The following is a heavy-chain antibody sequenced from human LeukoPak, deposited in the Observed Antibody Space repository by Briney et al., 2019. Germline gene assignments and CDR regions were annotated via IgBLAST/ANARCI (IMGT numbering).Heavy chain of an antibody. CDR2: ISGSGGST. V-gene: IGHV3-23*01. D-gene: IGHD3-10*01. CDR1: GFTFSSYG. Sequence: PGGSLRLSCAASGFTFSSYGMSWVRQAPGKGLEGVSTISGSGGSTFYADSVRGRFTISRDNSQNTVYLQVNSLRADDTAVYYCAKGTFYYASGSDPGAFDIWGQGTLVTVAS. J-gene: IGHJ3*02. CDR3: AKGTFYYASGSDPGAFDI.